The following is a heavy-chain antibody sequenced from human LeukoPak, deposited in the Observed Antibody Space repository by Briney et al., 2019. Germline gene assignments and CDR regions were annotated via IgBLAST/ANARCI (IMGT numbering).Heavy chain of an antibody. CDR3: ARVIFYCSSTSCSLDAFDI. CDR2: INTNTGNP. CDR1: GYTFTSYA. Sequence: ASVKVSCKASGYTFTSYAMNWVRQAPGQGLEWMGWINTNTGNPTYAQGFTGRFVFSLDTSVSTAYLQISSQKAEDTAVYYCARVIFYCSSTSCSLDAFDIWGQGTMVTVSS. V-gene: IGHV7-4-1*02. D-gene: IGHD2-2*01. J-gene: IGHJ3*02.